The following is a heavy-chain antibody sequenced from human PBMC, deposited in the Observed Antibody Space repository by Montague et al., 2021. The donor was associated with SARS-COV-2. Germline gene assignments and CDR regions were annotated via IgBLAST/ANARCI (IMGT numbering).Heavy chain of an antibody. D-gene: IGHD3-3*01. CDR1: GGSISSYY. V-gene: IGHV4-59*01. CDR3: ASVSDFWSGYYTAVGAFDI. CDR2: TYYSGST. J-gene: IGHJ3*02. Sequence: SETLSLTCTVSGGSISSYYWSWIRQPPGKGLEWIGYTYYSGSTNYNPSLKSRVTISVDTSKNQFSLKLSSVTAADTAVYYCASVSDFWSGYYTAVGAFDIWGQGTMVTVSS.